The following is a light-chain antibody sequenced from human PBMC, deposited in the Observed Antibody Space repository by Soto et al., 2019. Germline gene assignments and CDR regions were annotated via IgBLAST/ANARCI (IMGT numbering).Light chain of an antibody. CDR3: SSYTTTSTLVV. CDR2: DVT. V-gene: IGLV2-14*03. CDR1: SSDIGGYNY. Sequence: QAVVTQPASVSGSPGQSITISCTGTSSDIGGYNYVSWYQQHPGKAPKLMIYDVTNRPSGVSNRFSGSKSDNTASLTISGLQAEDEADYYCSSYTTTSTLVVFGGGTKVTVL. J-gene: IGLJ2*01.